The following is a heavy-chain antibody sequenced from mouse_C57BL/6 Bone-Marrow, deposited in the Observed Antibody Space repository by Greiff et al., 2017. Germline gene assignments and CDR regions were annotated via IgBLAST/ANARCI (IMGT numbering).Heavy chain of an antibody. J-gene: IGHJ1*03. Sequence: QVQLQQSGAELARPGASVKLSCKASGYTFTSYGISWVKQRTGQGLEWIGEIYPRSGNTYYNEKFKGKATLTADKSSSTAYMELRSLTSEDSAVYFCARNYYGSSCWYFDVWGTGTTVTVSS. V-gene: IGHV1-81*01. CDR3: ARNYYGSSCWYFDV. D-gene: IGHD1-1*01. CDR2: IYPRSGNT. CDR1: GYTFTSYG.